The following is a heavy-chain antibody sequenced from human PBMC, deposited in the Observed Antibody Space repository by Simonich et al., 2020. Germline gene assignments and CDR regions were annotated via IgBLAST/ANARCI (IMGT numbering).Heavy chain of an antibody. J-gene: IGHJ6*03. D-gene: IGHD7-27*01. CDR1: GFTFSSYW. Sequence: EVQLVESGGGLVQPGGSLRLSCAASGFTFSSYWMSWDRQAPGKGLEWVANKKKDGREKYYVDSVKGRFTISRDNAKNSLYLQRNSLRAEDTAVYYCARDGLGTAYYYYMDVWGKGTTVTVSS. CDR2: KKKDGREK. CDR3: ARDGLGTAYYYYMDV. V-gene: IGHV3-7*01.